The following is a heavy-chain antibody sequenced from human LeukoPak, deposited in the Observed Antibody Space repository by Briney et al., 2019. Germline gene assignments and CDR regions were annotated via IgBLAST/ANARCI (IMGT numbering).Heavy chain of an antibody. D-gene: IGHD1-26*01. V-gene: IGHV4-59*01. CDR1: GGSISSYY. Sequence: PSETLSLTCTVSGGSISSYYWSWIRQPPGKGLEWIGYIYYSGSTNYNPSLKSRVTISVDTSKNQFSLKLSSVTAADTAVYYCARVNSGSYWYYFDYWGQGTLVTVSS. J-gene: IGHJ4*02. CDR2: IYYSGST. CDR3: ARVNSGSYWYYFDY.